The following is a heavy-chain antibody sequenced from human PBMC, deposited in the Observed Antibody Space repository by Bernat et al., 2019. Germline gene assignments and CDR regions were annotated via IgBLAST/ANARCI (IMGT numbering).Heavy chain of an antibody. V-gene: IGHV3-23*01. CDR2: ISGSGGST. J-gene: IGHJ4*02. CDR1: GFTFSSYA. D-gene: IGHD5-12*01. CDR3: AKPPGGVVDTMELDY. Sequence: EVQLLESGGGLVQPGGSLRLSCAASGFTFSSYAMSWVRQAPGKGLEWVSAISGSGGSTYYADSVKGRFTISRDNSKNTLYLQMNSLRAEDTAVYYCAKPPGGVVDTMELDYWGEGTLVTVAS.